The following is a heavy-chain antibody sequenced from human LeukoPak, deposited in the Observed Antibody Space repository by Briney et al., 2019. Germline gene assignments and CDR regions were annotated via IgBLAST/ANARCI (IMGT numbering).Heavy chain of an antibody. D-gene: IGHD3-10*01. V-gene: IGHV4-4*07. CDR3: ARDLFYVSGSHPPTKGFDP. Sequence: SETLSLTCTVSGGSISSHYWSWIRQPAGKGLEWIRRIYSSGNTDYNPSLKSRVSMSLGTSKNQFSLKLTSVSSADTAMYYCARDLFYVSGSHPPTKGFDPWGQGTLVTVSS. J-gene: IGHJ5*02. CDR2: IYSSGNT. CDR1: GGSISSHY.